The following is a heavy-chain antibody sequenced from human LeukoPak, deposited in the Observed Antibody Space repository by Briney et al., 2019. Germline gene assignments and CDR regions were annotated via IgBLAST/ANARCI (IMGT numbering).Heavy chain of an antibody. V-gene: IGHV1-46*01. CDR3: ARDFYGSGSYYNSEGY. J-gene: IGHJ4*02. Sequence: ASVKVSCKASGYTFTSYYMLWVRQAPGQGLEWMGIINPSGGSTSYAQKFQGRVTMTRDTSTSTVYMELSSLRSEDTAVYYCARDFYGSGSYYNSEGYWGQGTLVTVSS. CDR1: GYTFTSYY. D-gene: IGHD3-10*01. CDR2: INPSGGST.